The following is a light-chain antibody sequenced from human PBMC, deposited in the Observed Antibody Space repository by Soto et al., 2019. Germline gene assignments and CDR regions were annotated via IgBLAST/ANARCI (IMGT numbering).Light chain of an antibody. J-gene: IGKJ2*01. CDR2: KAS. Sequence: DIQMTQSPSTLSASVGDRVTITCRASQSISSWLAWYQQKPGKAPKLLIYKASSLESGVPSRFSGSGSGTGFTLTISSLQPDDFATYYCQQGYTFGQGTKVDIK. CDR3: QQGYT. CDR1: QSISSW. V-gene: IGKV1-5*03.